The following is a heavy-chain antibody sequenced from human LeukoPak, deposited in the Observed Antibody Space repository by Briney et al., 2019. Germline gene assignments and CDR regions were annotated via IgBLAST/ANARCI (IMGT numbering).Heavy chain of an antibody. CDR2: ISGSGGST. D-gene: IGHD3-16*01. CDR1: GFTFSSYA. Sequence: PGGSLRLSCAASGFTFSSYAMSWVRQAPGKGLEWVSAISGSGGSTYYADSVKGRFTISRDNSKNTLYLQMNSLRAEDTAVYYCAKGDYVWGSYYLFDYWGQGTLATVSS. V-gene: IGHV3-23*01. J-gene: IGHJ4*02. CDR3: AKGDYVWGSYYLFDY.